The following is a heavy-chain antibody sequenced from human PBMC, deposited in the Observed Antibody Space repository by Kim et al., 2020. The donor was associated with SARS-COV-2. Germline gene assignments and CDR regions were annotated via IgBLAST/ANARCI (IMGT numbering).Heavy chain of an antibody. J-gene: IGHJ4*02. D-gene: IGHD6-19*01. CDR3: ARVLEGYSSGWYEDY. V-gene: IGHV4-59*01. Sequence: NPSLKSRVTISVDTSKNQFSLKLSSVTAADTAMYYCARVLEGYSSGWYEDYWGQGTLVTVSS.